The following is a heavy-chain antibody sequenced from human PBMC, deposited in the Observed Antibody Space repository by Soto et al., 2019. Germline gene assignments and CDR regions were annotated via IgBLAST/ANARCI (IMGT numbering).Heavy chain of an antibody. CDR1: GFTFSSYA. CDR3: ARDRLRYNWNDFPYYYHGMDV. J-gene: IGHJ6*02. CDR2: ISYDGSNK. Sequence: QVQLVESGGGVVQPGRSLRLSCAASGFTFSSYAMHWVRQAPGKGLEWVAVISYDGSNKYYADSVEGRFTISRDNSKNTLYLQMNSLRAEDTAVYYCARDRLRYNWNDFPYYYHGMDVWGQGTTVTVSS. D-gene: IGHD1-1*01. V-gene: IGHV3-30-3*01.